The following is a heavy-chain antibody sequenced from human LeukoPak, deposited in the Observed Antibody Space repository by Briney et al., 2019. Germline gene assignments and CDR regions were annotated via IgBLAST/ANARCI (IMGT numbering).Heavy chain of an antibody. V-gene: IGHV3-23*01. J-gene: IGHJ4*02. Sequence: PGGSLRLSCAASGFTFSSYAMSWVRQAPGKGLEWVSAITGSGGSTYYADSVKGRFTISRDNSKNTLYLQMNSLTTEDTAVYYCAKERGLYVDTAASDYWGQGSLVTVSS. D-gene: IGHD5-18*01. CDR1: GFTFSSYA. CDR2: ITGSGGST. CDR3: AKERGLYVDTAASDY.